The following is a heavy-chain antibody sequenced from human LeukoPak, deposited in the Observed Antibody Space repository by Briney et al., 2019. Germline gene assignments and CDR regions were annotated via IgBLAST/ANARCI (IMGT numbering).Heavy chain of an antibody. V-gene: IGHV1-18*01. CDR1: GYTFSNYG. Sequence: ASVKVSCKTSGYTFSNYGGSWVRPAPGKGLEGMGWISAYNNNTNYAQKFQGRLTMTTDTSTSTAYMELRSLRSDDTAVYYCARGARISSSWYSSVWGQGTLITVS. J-gene: IGHJ4*02. CDR3: ARGARISSSWYSSV. CDR2: ISAYNNNT. D-gene: IGHD2-2*01.